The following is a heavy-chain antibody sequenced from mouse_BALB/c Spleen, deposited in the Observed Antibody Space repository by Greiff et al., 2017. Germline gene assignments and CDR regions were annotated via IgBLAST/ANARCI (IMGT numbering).Heavy chain of an antibody. D-gene: IGHD5-1*01. Sequence: EVQLVESGGDLVKPGGSLKLSCAASGFTFSSYGMSWVRQTPDKRLEWVATISSGGSYTYYPDSVKGRFTISRDNAKNTLYLQMSILKSEDTAMYYCARRTYSYWGQGTLVTVSA. CDR3: ARRTYSY. CDR1: GFTFSSYG. V-gene: IGHV5-6*01. J-gene: IGHJ3*01. CDR2: ISSGGSYT.